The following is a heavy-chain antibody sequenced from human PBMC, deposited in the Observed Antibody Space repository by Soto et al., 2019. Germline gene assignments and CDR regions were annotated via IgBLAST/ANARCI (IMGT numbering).Heavy chain of an antibody. CDR2: INAGNGNT. D-gene: IGHD6-19*01. CDR1: GYTFTAYA. CDR3: ARAVAVPADFDF. V-gene: IGHV1-3*01. J-gene: IGHJ4*02. Sequence: ASVKVSCKASGYTFTAYAMHWVRQAPGQRLEWMGWINAGNGNTKYSQKFQGRVTITRDTSASTAYMELSSLRSEDTAVYYCARAVAVPADFDFWGQGTLVTVS.